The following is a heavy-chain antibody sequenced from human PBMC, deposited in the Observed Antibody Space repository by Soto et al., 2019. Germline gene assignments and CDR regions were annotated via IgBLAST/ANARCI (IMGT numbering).Heavy chain of an antibody. CDR1: GFSFNNYA. Sequence: GGSLRLSCAVSGFSFNNYAMNWVRLAPGKGLEWVSSISGGGTGTYSADAVRGRFTISSDKSRNTVYLQMSSLRSEDTAVYYCARDRDSYAAMGNYWGQGTLVTVSS. V-gene: IGHV3-23*01. D-gene: IGHD5-18*01. CDR3: ARDRDSYAAMGNY. J-gene: IGHJ4*02. CDR2: ISGGGTGT.